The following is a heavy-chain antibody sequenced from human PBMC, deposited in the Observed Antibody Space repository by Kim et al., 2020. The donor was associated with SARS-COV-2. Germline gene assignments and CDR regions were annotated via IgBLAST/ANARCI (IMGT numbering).Heavy chain of an antibody. J-gene: IGHJ4*01. D-gene: IGHD3-10*01. V-gene: IGHV3-11*01. CDR1: GFPFSDYY. CDR3: ARVLLEDFSAHFFES. Sequence: GGSLRLSCAASGFPFSDYYMTWVRQAPGKGLEWVSYISSSGSYVNYSDSVKGRFTISMDNAKNSVYLQMSSLRAEDTALYFCARVLLEDFSAHFFESWG. CDR2: ISSSGSYV.